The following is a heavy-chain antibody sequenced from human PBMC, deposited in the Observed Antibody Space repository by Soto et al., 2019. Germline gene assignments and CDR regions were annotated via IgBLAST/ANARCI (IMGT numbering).Heavy chain of an antibody. CDR1: GCSISSGGYY. D-gene: IGHD3-10*01. CDR3: ASSPMVRGVIVEWFDP. V-gene: IGHV4-31*03. Sequence: SETLSLTCTVSGCSISSGGYYWSWIRQHPGKGLEWIGYIYYSGSTYYNPSLKSRVTISVDTSKNQFSLKLSSVTAADTAVYYCASSPMVRGVIVEWFDPWGQGTLVTVSS. CDR2: IYYSGST. J-gene: IGHJ5*02.